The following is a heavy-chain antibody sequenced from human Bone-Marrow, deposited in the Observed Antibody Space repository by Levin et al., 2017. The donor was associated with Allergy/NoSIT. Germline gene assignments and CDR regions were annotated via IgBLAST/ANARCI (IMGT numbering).Heavy chain of an antibody. V-gene: IGHV4-39*01. Sequence: SETLSLTCTVSGGSISSSSYYWGWIRQPPGKGLEWIGSIYYSGSTYYNPSLKSRATISVDTSKNQFSLKLSSVTAADTAVYYCARSTSSSGYYYFDYWGQGTLVTVSS. CDR1: GGSISSSSYY. D-gene: IGHD6-19*01. CDR3: ARSTSSSGYYYFDY. J-gene: IGHJ4*02. CDR2: IYYSGST.